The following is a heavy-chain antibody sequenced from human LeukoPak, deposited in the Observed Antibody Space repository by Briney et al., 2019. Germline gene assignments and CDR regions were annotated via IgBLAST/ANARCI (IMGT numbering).Heavy chain of an antibody. J-gene: IGHJ4*02. Sequence: ASVKVSCKASGYTFSSYYMHWVRQAPGQGLEWMGIINPSGGSTSYAQKFQGRVTMTRDTSTSTVHKELCSLTSEDTAVYYCARAEPYSSSWDYWGQGTLVTVSS. D-gene: IGHD6-13*01. CDR1: GYTFSSYY. V-gene: IGHV1-46*01. CDR2: INPSGGST. CDR3: ARAEPYSSSWDY.